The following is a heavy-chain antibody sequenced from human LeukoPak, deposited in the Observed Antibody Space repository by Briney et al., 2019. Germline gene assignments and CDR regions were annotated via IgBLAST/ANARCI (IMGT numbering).Heavy chain of an antibody. V-gene: IGHV4-39*07. D-gene: IGHD5-18*01. Sequence: SETLSLTCTVSGGSISSSSYYWGWIRQPPGKGLEWIGSIYYSGSTYYNPSLKSRVTISVDTSKNQFSLKLSSVTAADTAVYYCARGIQLWLHSLGYWGQGTLVTVSS. CDR3: ARGIQLWLHSLGY. CDR2: IYYSGST. CDR1: GGSISSSSYY. J-gene: IGHJ4*02.